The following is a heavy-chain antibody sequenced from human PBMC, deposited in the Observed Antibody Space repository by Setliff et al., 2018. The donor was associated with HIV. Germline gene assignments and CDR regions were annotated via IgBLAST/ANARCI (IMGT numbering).Heavy chain of an antibody. CDR1: GFTFSDFG. J-gene: IGHJ4*02. D-gene: IGHD3-10*01. CDR2: TWFDESHK. CDR3: AKGKDYGNSYFDY. Sequence: GGSLRLSCAASGFTFSDFGMHWVRQAPGKGLEWVALTWFDESHKFYSDSVQGRFIISRDNSKNTLYLQMNSLRPEDTAVYYCAKGKDYGNSYFDYWGQGTLVTVSS. V-gene: IGHV3-30*02.